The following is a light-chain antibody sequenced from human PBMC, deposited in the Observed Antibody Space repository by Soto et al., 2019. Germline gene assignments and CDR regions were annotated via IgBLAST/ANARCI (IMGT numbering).Light chain of an antibody. Sequence: QSVLTQPPSVSGAPGQRVTISCTGSSSNIGAGYDVHWYQQLPGTAPKLLIYGNRNLPSGVPDRFSGSKSGTSASLAITGLQAEDEADYYCQSYDRSLSGSVFGGGTKLTVL. CDR1: SSNIGAGYD. V-gene: IGLV1-40*01. CDR3: QSYDRSLSGSV. CDR2: GNR. J-gene: IGLJ3*02.